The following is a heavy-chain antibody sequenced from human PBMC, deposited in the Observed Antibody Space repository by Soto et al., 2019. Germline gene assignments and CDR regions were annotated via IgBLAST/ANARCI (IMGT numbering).Heavy chain of an antibody. CDR2: ISYDGTNK. Sequence: GGSLRLSCAASGFSFSISPMHWVRQAPGKGPEWVALISYDGTNKFYADSVKGRFTISRDNSKSTLYLQVDSLRPEDAAVYYCARDPKTSGGQHWAFNYFDSWGKGTLVTSPQ. D-gene: IGHD7-27*01. CDR1: GFSFSISP. J-gene: IGHJ4*02. V-gene: IGHV3-30-3*01. CDR3: ARDPKTSGGQHWAFNYFDS.